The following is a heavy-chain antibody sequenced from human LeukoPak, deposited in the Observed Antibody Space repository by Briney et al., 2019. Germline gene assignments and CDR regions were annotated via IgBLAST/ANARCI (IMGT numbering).Heavy chain of an antibody. Sequence: SETLSLTCTVSGGSISSYYWSWIRQPPGKGLEWIGYIYYSGSTNYNPSLRSRVTISIDTSKNQFSLKISSVTAADTAVYYCARDLMGASHFDFWGQGTLVTVSS. V-gene: IGHV4-59*01. CDR2: IYYSGST. CDR3: ARDLMGASHFDF. J-gene: IGHJ4*02. CDR1: GGSISSYY. D-gene: IGHD4/OR15-4a*01.